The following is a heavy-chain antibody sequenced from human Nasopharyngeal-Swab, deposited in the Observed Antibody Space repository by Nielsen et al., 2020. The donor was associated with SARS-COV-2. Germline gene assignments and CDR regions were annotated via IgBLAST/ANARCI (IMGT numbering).Heavy chain of an antibody. Sequence: KVSCKGSGYSLTSYWIGWVRQMPGKGLEWMGTIYPGDSDTRYSPSFQGQVTISADKSISTAYLQWSSLKASDTAMYYCARPISDVWFGEFTPLFDYWGQGTLVTVSS. J-gene: IGHJ4*02. D-gene: IGHD3-10*01. CDR2: IYPGDSDT. CDR1: GYSLTSYW. CDR3: ARPISDVWFGEFTPLFDY. V-gene: IGHV5-51*01.